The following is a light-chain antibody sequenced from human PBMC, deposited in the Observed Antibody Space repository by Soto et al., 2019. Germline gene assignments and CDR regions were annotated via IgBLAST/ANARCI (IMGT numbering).Light chain of an antibody. V-gene: IGKV1-6*01. J-gene: IGKJ4*01. CDR3: QQYYSYPLT. CDR1: QGIRND. CDR2: AAS. Sequence: ALRMSQSPSSLSASVGDRVPLPCRASQGIRNDLGWYQQKPGKAPKLLIYAASSLQSGVPSRFSGSGSGTDFTLTISSLQPEDFATYYCQQYYSYPLTFGGGPKVDI.